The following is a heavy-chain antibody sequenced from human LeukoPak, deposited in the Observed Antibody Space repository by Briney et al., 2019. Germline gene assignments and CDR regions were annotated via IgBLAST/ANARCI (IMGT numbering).Heavy chain of an antibody. CDR3: ARDTGQYTPGTPGFTRFNP. J-gene: IGHJ5*02. V-gene: IGHV4-4*02. Sequence: GSLRLSCAASGFTVSSNCMTWVRQAPGKGLEWIGSIYNSGSTYYNPSFKSRVIVSLDTSKNQFSLRLTSVTAADTAVYYCARDTGQYTPGTPGFTRFNPWGQGTLVTVSS. CDR2: IYNSGST. D-gene: IGHD2-15*01. CDR1: GFTVSSNC.